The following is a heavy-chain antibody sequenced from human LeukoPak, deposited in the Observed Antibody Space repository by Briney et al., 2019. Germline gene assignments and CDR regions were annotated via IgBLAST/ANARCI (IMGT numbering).Heavy chain of an antibody. CDR3: AKAKGQYDTDTFDV. J-gene: IGHJ3*01. Sequence: PGGSLRLSCAASGFTFSTYAMSWVRQAPGKGLEWISGVSGPGYSTYYADSMKGRFTISRDNSKNTLYLQMNSLRAEDTAVFYRAKAKGQYDTDTFDVWGQGTMVTVSS. V-gene: IGHV3-23*01. CDR2: VSGPGYST. D-gene: IGHD3-22*01. CDR1: GFTFSTYA.